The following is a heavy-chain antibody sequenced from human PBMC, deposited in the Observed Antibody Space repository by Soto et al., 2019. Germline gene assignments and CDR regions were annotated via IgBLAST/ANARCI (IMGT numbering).Heavy chain of an antibody. CDR1: GFTFSSYS. J-gene: IGHJ3*02. CDR2: ISSSSSYI. Sequence: LRLSCAASGFTFSSYSMNWVRQAPGKGLEWVSSISSSSSYIYYADSVKGRFTISRDNAKNSLYLQMNSLRAEDTAVYYCARDQVVVVVAAEAFDIWGQGTMVTVSS. V-gene: IGHV3-21*01. D-gene: IGHD2-15*01. CDR3: ARDQVVVVVAAEAFDI.